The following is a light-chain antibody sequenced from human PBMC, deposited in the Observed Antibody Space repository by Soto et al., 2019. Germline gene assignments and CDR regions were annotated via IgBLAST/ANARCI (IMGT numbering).Light chain of an antibody. V-gene: IGLV3-1*01. J-gene: IGLJ2*01. CDR1: KLGSKY. CDR3: QAWDSSTHVV. Sequence: SSELTQPPSVSVSPGQTASITCSGDKLGSKYACWYQQKPGQSPVLVMYQDTKRPAGIPEGFSGSNSGNTATLTISGTQAMDEADYYCQAWDSSTHVVFGGGTKLTVL. CDR2: QDT.